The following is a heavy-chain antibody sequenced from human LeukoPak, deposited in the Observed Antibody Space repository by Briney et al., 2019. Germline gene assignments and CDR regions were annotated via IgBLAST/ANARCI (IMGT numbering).Heavy chain of an antibody. CDR3: AKVITPRTPNWFDP. D-gene: IGHD4-23*01. V-gene: IGHV3-23*01. Sequence: GGSLRLSCATSGFTFSSYAMSWVRQAPGKGLEWVSAISGSGGSTYYVDSVKGRFTISRDNSKNTLYLQMNSLRAEDTAVYYCAKVITPRTPNWFDPWGQGTLVTVSS. CDR1: GFTFSSYA. J-gene: IGHJ5*02. CDR2: ISGSGGST.